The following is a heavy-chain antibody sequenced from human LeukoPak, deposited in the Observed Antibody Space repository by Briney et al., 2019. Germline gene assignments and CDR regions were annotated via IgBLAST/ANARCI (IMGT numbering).Heavy chain of an antibody. V-gene: IGHV1-2*06. D-gene: IGHD2-2*01. CDR2: ISPNSGGT. CDR1: GYTFTGYY. J-gene: IGHJ6*02. Sequence: ASVTVSCKASGYTFTGYYMHWVRQAPGQGLEWMGRISPNSGGTNYAQKFQGRVTMTRDTSINTAYMELSRLTSDDTAVYYCAREKVRQSGMDVWGQGTTVTVSS. CDR3: AREKVRQSGMDV.